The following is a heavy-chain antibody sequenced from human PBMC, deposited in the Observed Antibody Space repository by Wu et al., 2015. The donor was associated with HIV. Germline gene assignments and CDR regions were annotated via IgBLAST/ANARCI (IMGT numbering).Heavy chain of an antibody. CDR1: GYTFINNF. Sequence: QVQLVQSRAEVKKPGASVRVSCTAFGYTFINNFLHWVRQVPGQGPEWMGVINPRTDSTTYAQAFEGRLTMTRDTSKNTMYMELSSLRSDDTAKYYCARERVDYDSGGYRAHRGYYFDYWGQGTLVMSPQ. CDR2: INPRTDST. V-gene: IGHV1-46*01. J-gene: IGHJ4*02. D-gene: IGHD3-22*01. CDR3: ARERVDYDSGGYRAHRGYYFDY.